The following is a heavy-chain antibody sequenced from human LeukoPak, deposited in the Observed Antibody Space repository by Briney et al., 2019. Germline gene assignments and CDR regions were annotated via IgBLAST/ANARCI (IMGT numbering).Heavy chain of an antibody. Sequence: GGSLRLSCAASGFTVSSNYMSWVRQAPGKGLEWVSVIYRGGSTYFADSVKGRFTISRGNSNNTLDLQMNSLRAEDTGVYYCAKVPGDGYNLDYWGQGTLVTVSS. CDR3: AKVPGDGYNLDY. CDR2: IYRGGST. J-gene: IGHJ4*02. V-gene: IGHV3-53*01. CDR1: GFTVSSNY. D-gene: IGHD5-24*01.